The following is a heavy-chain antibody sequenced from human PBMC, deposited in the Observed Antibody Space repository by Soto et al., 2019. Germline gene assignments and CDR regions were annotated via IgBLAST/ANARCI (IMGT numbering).Heavy chain of an antibody. CDR2: IYYSGSY. CDR3: ASSRLGRLLQVYYYYMDV. V-gene: IGHV4-39*01. J-gene: IGHJ6*03. CDR1: GGSISSSSYY. D-gene: IGHD6-13*01. Sequence: QLQLQESGPGLVKPSETLSLTCTVSGGSISSSSYYWGWIRHPPGKGLAWIGSIYYSGSYYYNPSLKSRVTISEDTSKHQFSLKLSSVTAADTAVYYCASSRLGRLLQVYYYYMDVWGKGTTVTVSS.